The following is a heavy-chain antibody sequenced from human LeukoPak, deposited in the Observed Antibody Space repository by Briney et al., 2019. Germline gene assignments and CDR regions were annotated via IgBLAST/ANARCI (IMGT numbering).Heavy chain of an antibody. Sequence: PGGSLRLSCAASGFTFSGCAMSWVRQAPGKRLEWVSAISGDGVNTYYADSVKGRFTISRDNSKNTLYLQMNSLRAEGTAVYYCARGRNYYDSSGTDAFDIWGQGTMVTVSS. D-gene: IGHD3-22*01. CDR2: ISGDGVNT. J-gene: IGHJ3*02. V-gene: IGHV3-23*01. CDR3: ARGRNYYDSSGTDAFDI. CDR1: GFTFSGCA.